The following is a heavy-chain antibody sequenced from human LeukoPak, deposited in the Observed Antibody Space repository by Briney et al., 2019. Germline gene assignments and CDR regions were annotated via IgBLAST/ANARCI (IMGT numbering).Heavy chain of an antibody. J-gene: IGHJ4*02. Sequence: GGTLRLSCAASGFTFSSYGMSWVRQPPGKGLGWASAISGSGGSTYYADSVKGRFTISRDNSKNTLYLQMNSLRAEDTAVYYCARDRGGSSPLYYFDYWGQGTLVTVSS. D-gene: IGHD1-26*01. CDR2: ISGSGGST. V-gene: IGHV3-23*01. CDR3: ARDRGGSSPLYYFDY. CDR1: GFTFSSYG.